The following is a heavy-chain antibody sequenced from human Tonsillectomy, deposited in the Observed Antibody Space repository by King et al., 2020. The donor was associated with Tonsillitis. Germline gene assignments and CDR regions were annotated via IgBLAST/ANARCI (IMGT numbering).Heavy chain of an antibody. D-gene: IGHD3-3*01. CDR2: ISFDGKHK. CDR1: GFTFSNYG. J-gene: IGHJ4*02. V-gene: IGHV3-30*18. CDR3: AKGTDAFDFWSGYDY. Sequence: VQLVESGGSVVQPGRSLRLSCAASGFTFSNYGVHWVRQAPGKGLEWVAVISFDGKHKFYADSVRGRFTVSRAISNSTLYLQMNSLRAKDTAVYYCAKGTDAFDFWSGYDYWGQGTLVIVSS.